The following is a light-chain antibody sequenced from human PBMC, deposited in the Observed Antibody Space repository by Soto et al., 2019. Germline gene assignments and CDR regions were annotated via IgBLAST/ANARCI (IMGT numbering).Light chain of an antibody. CDR2: EVS. CDR3: SSYTSSSTLEV. CDR1: SSDVGGYNY. Sequence: QSVLTQPASVSGSPGQSITISCTGTSSDVGGYNYVSWYQQHPGKAPKLMIYEVSNRPSGVYNRFSGSKSGNTASLTISGLQAEDEADYYCSSYTSSSTLEVFGGGTKLTVL. V-gene: IGLV2-14*01. J-gene: IGLJ3*02.